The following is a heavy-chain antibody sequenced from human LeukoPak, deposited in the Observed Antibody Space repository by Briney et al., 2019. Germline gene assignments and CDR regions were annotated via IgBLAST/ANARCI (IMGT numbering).Heavy chain of an antibody. CDR3: ARDFRSSGWTDY. Sequence: GGSLRLSCVASGFTFRDYWMTWVRQAPGKGLEWVANIKEDGSQINHVDSVKGRFTISRDNAKNSLYLQMNSLRVEDTAVYYCARDFRSSGWTDYWGQGTLVTVSS. J-gene: IGHJ4*02. D-gene: IGHD6-19*01. V-gene: IGHV3-7*01. CDR2: IKEDGSQI. CDR1: GFTFRDYW.